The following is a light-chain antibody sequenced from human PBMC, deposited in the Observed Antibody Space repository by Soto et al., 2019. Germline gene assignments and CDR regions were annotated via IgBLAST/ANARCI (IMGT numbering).Light chain of an antibody. CDR3: SSYTSSYTYV. CDR2: DVS. CDR1: SSDVGSYNH. J-gene: IGLJ1*01. V-gene: IGLV2-14*01. Sequence: QSALTQPASVSGSPGQSITISCTGTSSDVGSYNHVSWYQQHPGKAPKIMIYDVSNRPSGVSNRFSGSKSGNTASLTISGLQAEDEADYYCSSYTSSYTYVFGTGTKLTVL.